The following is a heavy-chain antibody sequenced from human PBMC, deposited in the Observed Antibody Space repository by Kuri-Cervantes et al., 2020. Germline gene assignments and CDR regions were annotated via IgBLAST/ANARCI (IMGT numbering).Heavy chain of an antibody. CDR3: NRTGRWLQFDGMDV. CDR2: IRSKAYGGST. D-gene: IGHD5-24*01. Sequence: SLKLSCTASGFTFGDYAMSLFRPAPGKGLEWVGFIRSKAYGGSTEYAASVKGRFTISRDDSKSIAYLQMNSLKTENTAVYYCNRTGRWLQFDGMDVWGQGTTVTVSS. J-gene: IGHJ6*02. V-gene: IGHV3-49*03. CDR1: GFTFGDYA.